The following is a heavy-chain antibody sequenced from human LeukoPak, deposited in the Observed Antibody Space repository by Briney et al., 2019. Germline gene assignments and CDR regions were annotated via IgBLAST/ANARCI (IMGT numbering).Heavy chain of an antibody. Sequence: GGSLKLSCAASGFSFSGSAIHWVRQAPGKGLEWVGRIRGAGYSDAPAYVASVRGRFTISRDDSKSTAYLQMNSLRAEDTAVYYCAKDRVAASRYGSDFDYWGQGTLVTVSS. D-gene: IGHD3-10*01. CDR1: GFSFSGSA. V-gene: IGHV3-73*01. CDR2: IRGAGYSDAP. J-gene: IGHJ4*02. CDR3: AKDRVAASRYGSDFDY.